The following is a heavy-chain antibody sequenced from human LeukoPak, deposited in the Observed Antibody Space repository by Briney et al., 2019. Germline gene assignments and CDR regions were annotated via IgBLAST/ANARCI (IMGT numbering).Heavy chain of an antibody. CDR3: ARDDYGGLDY. CDR1: GFTFRTSG. V-gene: IGHV3-48*04. J-gene: IGHJ4*02. D-gene: IGHD4-23*01. Sequence: GGSLRLSCAASGFTFRTSGMNWVRQAPGKGLEWVSYISSSGTTISYAQSVKGRFTITRDNAKNSLYLQMNSLRAEDTAVYYCARDDYGGLDYWGQGTLVTVSS. CDR2: ISSSGTTI.